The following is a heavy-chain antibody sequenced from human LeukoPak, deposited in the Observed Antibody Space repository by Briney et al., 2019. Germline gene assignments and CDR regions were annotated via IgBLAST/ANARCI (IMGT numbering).Heavy chain of an antibody. V-gene: IGHV3-30-3*01. D-gene: IGHD2-2*01. CDR3: ARMPDAFDI. Sequence: AGGSLRLSCAASGFTFNSYAMHWVRQAPGKGLEWVAVISYDGSNKYYADSVKGRFTISRDKSKNTLYVQMNSLRAEDTAVYYCARMPDAFDIWGQGTMVTVSS. J-gene: IGHJ3*02. CDR1: GFTFNSYA. CDR2: ISYDGSNK.